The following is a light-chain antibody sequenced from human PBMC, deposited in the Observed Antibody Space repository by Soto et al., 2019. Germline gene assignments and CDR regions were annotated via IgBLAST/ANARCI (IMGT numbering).Light chain of an antibody. V-gene: IGKV1-16*02. CDR2: DAS. J-gene: IGKJ5*01. CDR3: QQYNTFPIT. Sequence: DIQMTQSPSSLSASVGDRVTITCRASQGISNYLAWFQQKPGKAPKSLIYDASSLRSGVPSKFSGSGFGTDFTLTISSLQPEDFATYYSQQYNTFPITFGQGTRLEIK. CDR1: QGISNY.